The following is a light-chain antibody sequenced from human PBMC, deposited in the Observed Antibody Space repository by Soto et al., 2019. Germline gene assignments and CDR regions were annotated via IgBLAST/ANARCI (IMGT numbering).Light chain of an antibody. Sequence: QLVLTQPPSVSGAPGQRVTISCTGSSSNIGALYDVHWYQQLPGTAPKLLIYGNSNRPSGVPDRFSGSKSGTSASLAITGLQAEDEADYYCQSYDSSLSGWVFGGGTKLTVL. J-gene: IGLJ3*02. CDR2: GNS. CDR1: SSNIGALYD. CDR3: QSYDSSLSGWV. V-gene: IGLV1-40*01.